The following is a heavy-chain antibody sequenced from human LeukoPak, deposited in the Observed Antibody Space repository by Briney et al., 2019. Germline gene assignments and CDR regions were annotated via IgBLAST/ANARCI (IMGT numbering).Heavy chain of an antibody. V-gene: IGHV3-48*03. D-gene: IGHD1-1*01. J-gene: IGHJ4*02. Sequence: GGSLRLSCAASGFTFSSYEMNWVRQAPGKGLEWVSYISSSGSTIYYADSVKGRFTISRDNAKNSLYLQMNSLRAEDTAVYYCARDHNYAFDNWGQGTLVTVSS. CDR2: ISSSGSTI. CDR3: ARDHNYAFDN. CDR1: GFTFSSYE.